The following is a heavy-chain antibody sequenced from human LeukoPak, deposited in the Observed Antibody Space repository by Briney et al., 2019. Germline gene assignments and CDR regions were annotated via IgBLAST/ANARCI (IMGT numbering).Heavy chain of an antibody. CDR3: ATAGRITNFGVAPYDFDY. D-gene: IGHD3-3*01. Sequence: GASVKVSCKASGGTFSSYGISWVRQAPGQGLEWMGGFDPEDGETIYAQKFQGRVTMTEDTSTDTAHMELSSLRSEDTAVYYCATAGRITNFGVAPYDFDYWGQGTLVTVSS. CDR1: GGTFSSYG. V-gene: IGHV1-24*01. CDR2: FDPEDGET. J-gene: IGHJ4*02.